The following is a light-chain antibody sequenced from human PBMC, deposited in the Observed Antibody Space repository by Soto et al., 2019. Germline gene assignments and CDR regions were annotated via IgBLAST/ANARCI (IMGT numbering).Light chain of an antibody. J-gene: IGLJ2*01. V-gene: IGLV4-69*01. CDR1: SGHSSYA. Sequence: QPVLTQSPSASASLGASVKLTCTLSSGHSSYAIAWHQQQPEKGPRYLMKLNSDGSHSKGDGIPDRFSGSSSGAERYLTXXXXXXXDEADYYCQTWGTGAHVVFGGGTKLTVL. CDR2: LNSDGSH. CDR3: QTWGTGAHVV.